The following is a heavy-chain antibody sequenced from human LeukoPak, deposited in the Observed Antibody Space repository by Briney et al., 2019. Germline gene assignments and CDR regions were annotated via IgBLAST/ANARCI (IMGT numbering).Heavy chain of an antibody. CDR1: GGSISSGSYY. J-gene: IGHJ3*02. Sequence: SETLSLTCTVSGGSISSGSYYWSWIRQPAGKGLEWIGRIYTSGSTNYNPSLKSRVTISVDTSKNQFSLKLSSVTAADTAVFYCARQEVRSELDAFDIWGQGTMVTVSS. D-gene: IGHD1-1*01. CDR2: IYTSGST. V-gene: IGHV4-61*02. CDR3: ARQEVRSELDAFDI.